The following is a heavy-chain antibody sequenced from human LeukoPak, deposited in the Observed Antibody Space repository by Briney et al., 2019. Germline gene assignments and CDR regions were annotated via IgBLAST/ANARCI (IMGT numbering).Heavy chain of an antibody. J-gene: IGHJ5*02. CDR2: ISGSGGST. Sequence: GGSLRLSCAASGFTFSSYAMSWVRQAPGKGLEWVSAISGSGGSTYYADSVKGRFTISRDNSKNTLYLQMNSLRAEDTAVYYCAKNRPTYYDYIWGCYRPNWFDPWGQGTLVTVSS. D-gene: IGHD3-16*02. CDR3: AKNRPTYYDYIWGCYRPNWFDP. CDR1: GFTFSSYA. V-gene: IGHV3-23*01.